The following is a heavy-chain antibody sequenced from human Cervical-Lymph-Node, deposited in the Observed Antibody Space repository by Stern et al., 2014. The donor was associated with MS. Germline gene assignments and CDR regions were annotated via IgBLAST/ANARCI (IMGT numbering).Heavy chain of an antibody. CDR1: GYTFTSYY. Sequence: VQLVESGAEVKKPGASVKVSCKASGYTFTSYYMHWVRQAPGQGLEWMGIINPRGGSTSYAQKFQGRVTMTRDTSTSTVYMELSSLRSEDTAVYYCARDRVPAAIPYYYYYGMDVWGQGTTVTVSS. D-gene: IGHD2-2*01. J-gene: IGHJ6*02. CDR3: ARDRVPAAIPYYYYYGMDV. CDR2: INPRGGST. V-gene: IGHV1-46*03.